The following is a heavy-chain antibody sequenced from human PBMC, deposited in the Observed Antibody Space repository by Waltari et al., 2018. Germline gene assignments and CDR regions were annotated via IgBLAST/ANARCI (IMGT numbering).Heavy chain of an antibody. Sequence: QLQLQESGPGLVKPSETLSLTCPVSGGSISSTSYYWGWIRQPPGKGLEWIGSFIYNGNTYYNPSLKRRVTISVDTSKNHFSLQLRSVTAADTAMYYCARPGRVGGGSLMGLDYWGQGTLVTVSS. CDR1: GGSISSTSYY. J-gene: IGHJ4*02. CDR3: ARPGRVGGGSLMGLDY. D-gene: IGHD2-15*01. CDR2: FIYNGNT. V-gene: IGHV4-39*02.